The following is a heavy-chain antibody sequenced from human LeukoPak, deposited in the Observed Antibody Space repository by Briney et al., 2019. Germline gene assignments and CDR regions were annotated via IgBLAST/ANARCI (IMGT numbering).Heavy chain of an antibody. V-gene: IGHV3-23*01. CDR3: AKAHESSGWNYYYMDV. J-gene: IGHJ6*03. D-gene: IGHD6-19*01. CDR2: ISGSGGST. CDR1: GFTFSSYA. Sequence: GGSLRLSCAASGFTFSSYAMSWVRQAPGKGLEWVSAISGSGGSTYYADSVKGRFTISRDNSKNTLYLQMNSLRAEDTAVYYCAKAHESSGWNYYYMDVWGKGTTVIVSS.